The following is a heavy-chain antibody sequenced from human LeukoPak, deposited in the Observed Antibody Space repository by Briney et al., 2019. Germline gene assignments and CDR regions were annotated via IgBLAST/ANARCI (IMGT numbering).Heavy chain of an antibody. V-gene: IGHV1-2*02. CDR1: GYTFTGYY. CDR3: ARPRNPGIAVAAPY. J-gene: IGHJ4*02. D-gene: IGHD6-19*01. CDR2: INPNSGDT. Sequence: GASVKVSCKTSGYTFTGYYMHWVRQAPGQGLEWMGWINPNSGDTNYAQKFQGRVTMTRDTSISTAYIELTWLRSDDTAVYFCARPRNPGIAVAAPYWGQGTLVTVSS.